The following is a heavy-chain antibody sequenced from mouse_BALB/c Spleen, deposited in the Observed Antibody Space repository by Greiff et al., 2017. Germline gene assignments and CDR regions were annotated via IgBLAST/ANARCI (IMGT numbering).Heavy chain of an antibody. CDR3: ARDRDYSYAMDY. CDR2: IRNKANGYTT. Sequence: DVKLVESGGGLVQPGGSLRLSCAPSGFTFTDYYMSWVRQPPGKALEWLGFIRNKANGYTTEYSASVKGRFTISRDNSQSILYLQMNTLRAEDSATYYCARDRDYSYAMDYWGQGTSVTVSS. J-gene: IGHJ4*01. CDR1: GFTFTDYY. D-gene: IGHD2-12*01. V-gene: IGHV7-3*02.